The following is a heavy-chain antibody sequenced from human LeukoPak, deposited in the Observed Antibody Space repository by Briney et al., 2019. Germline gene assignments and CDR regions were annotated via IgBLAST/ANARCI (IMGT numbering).Heavy chain of an antibody. CDR3: ARAPSFLQPTDY. Sequence: GESLKISCKGSGYTFTSYWIGWVRQMPGKGLEWMWIIFPGDSDTRYSPSFQGQVTISADKSVNTAYLQWSSLKASDTAMYYCARAPSFLQPTDYWGQGTLVTVSS. V-gene: IGHV5-51*01. D-gene: IGHD2/OR15-2a*01. CDR2: IFPGDSDT. J-gene: IGHJ4*02. CDR1: GYTFTSYW.